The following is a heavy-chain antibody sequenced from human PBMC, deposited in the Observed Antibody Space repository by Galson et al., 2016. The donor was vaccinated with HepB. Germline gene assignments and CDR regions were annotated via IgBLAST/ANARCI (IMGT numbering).Heavy chain of an antibody. Sequence: SLRLSCAASGFTFSSHPMSWVRQAPGKGLEWVSGISGSGGSTYYADSVKGRFTISRDNSKNTLYLQMNSLRAEDTAVYYCVRSNLADYWGQGVLVTVTS. J-gene: IGHJ4*02. CDR3: VRSNLADY. CDR1: GFTFSSHP. V-gene: IGHV3-23*01. CDR2: ISGSGGST. D-gene: IGHD2-2*01.